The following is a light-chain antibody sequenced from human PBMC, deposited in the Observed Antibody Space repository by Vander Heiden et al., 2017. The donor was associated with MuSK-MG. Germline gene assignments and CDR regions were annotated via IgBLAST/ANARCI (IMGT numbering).Light chain of an antibody. J-gene: IGKJ2*01. CDR1: QDISNY. Sequence: DLQMTQSPSSLSASVGDRVPITCQASQDISNYLNWYQQKPGKAPKLLIYDASNLETGVPSRFSGSGSGTDFTFTISSLQPEDIATYYCQQYDNLPRTFGQGTKLEIK. V-gene: IGKV1-33*01. CDR3: QQYDNLPRT. CDR2: DAS.